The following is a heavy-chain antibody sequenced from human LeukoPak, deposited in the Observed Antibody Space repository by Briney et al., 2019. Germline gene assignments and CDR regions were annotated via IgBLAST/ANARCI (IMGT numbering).Heavy chain of an antibody. CDR1: GYSFTSYW. CDR2: IYPGDSDT. J-gene: IGHJ3*02. D-gene: IGHD6-13*01. V-gene: IGHV5-51*01. Sequence: GESLQISCKGSGYSFTSYWIGWVRQMPGKGLEWMGIIYPGDSDTRYSPSFQGQVTISADKSISTAYLQWSSLKASDTAMYYCARIAAAGTPHDALDIWGQGTMVTVSS. CDR3: ARIAAAGTPHDALDI.